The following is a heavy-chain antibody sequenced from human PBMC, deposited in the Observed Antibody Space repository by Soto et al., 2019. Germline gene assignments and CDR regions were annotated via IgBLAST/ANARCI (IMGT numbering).Heavy chain of an antibody. CDR3: ARWYSSSSHYYYGMDV. D-gene: IGHD6-6*01. J-gene: IGHJ6*02. V-gene: IGHV5-10-1*01. CDR2: IDPSDSYT. Sequence: PGESLKISCKGSGYSFTSYWISWVRQMPGKGLEWMGRIDPSDSYTNYSPSFQGHVTISADKSISTAYLQWSSLKASDTAMYYCARWYSSSSHYYYGMDVWGQGTTVTVSS. CDR1: GYSFTSYW.